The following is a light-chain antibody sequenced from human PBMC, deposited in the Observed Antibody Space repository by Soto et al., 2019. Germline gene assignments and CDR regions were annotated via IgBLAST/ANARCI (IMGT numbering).Light chain of an antibody. Sequence: QSALTQPASVSGSPGQSITISCTGTSSDIGAYDFVSWYQQHPDKAPKLMVYEVTIRPSGVSNRFSGSKSGNTASLTISGLQAGDEADYYCTSFTSSTILYVFGTGTKVTVL. J-gene: IGLJ1*01. CDR2: EVT. V-gene: IGLV2-14*01. CDR1: SSDIGAYDF. CDR3: TSFTSSTILYV.